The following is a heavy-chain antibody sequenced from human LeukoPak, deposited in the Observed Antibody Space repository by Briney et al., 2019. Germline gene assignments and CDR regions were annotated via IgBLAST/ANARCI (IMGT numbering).Heavy chain of an antibody. D-gene: IGHD3-3*01. J-gene: IGHJ6*02. CDR2: ISYDGSNK. CDR3: ARAFGVAPYYYGMDV. CDR1: GFTFSSYA. V-gene: IGHV3-30-3*01. Sequence: PGGSLRLSCAASGFTFSSYAMHWVRQAPGKGLEWVAVISYDGSNKYYADSVKGRFTVSRDNSKNTLYLQMNSLRAEDTAVYYCARAFGVAPYYYGMDVWGQGTTVTVSS.